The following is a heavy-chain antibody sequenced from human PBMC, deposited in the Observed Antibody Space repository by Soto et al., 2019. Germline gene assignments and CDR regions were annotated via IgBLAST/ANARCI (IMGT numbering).Heavy chain of an antibody. V-gene: IGHV3-7*03. D-gene: IGHD3-16*01. CDR3: AKGGHIDF. Sequence: GGSLRLSCVASGFSFSTYWMSWVRRVPGTGLEWVANIKADGSETHYVDSVRGRFTISRDNAKTSLYLQVNSLRAEDTAVYYCAKGGHIDFCGQGTLVTVSS. CDR1: GFSFSTYW. J-gene: IGHJ4*02. CDR2: IKADGSET.